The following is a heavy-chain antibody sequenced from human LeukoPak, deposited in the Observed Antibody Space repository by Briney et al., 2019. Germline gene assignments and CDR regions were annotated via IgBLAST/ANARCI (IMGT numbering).Heavy chain of an antibody. CDR1: GFTFSSYG. Sequence: GGSLRLSCAASGFTFSSYGMHWVRQAPGKGLEWVAFIRYDGSNTYYADSVKGRFTISRDNSKNTLYLQMNSLRAEDTAVYYCAKDRGDIVVVPAAIPLDTFDYWGQGTLVTVSS. J-gene: IGHJ4*02. CDR2: IRYDGSNT. D-gene: IGHD2-2*01. V-gene: IGHV3-30*02. CDR3: AKDRGDIVVVPAAIPLDTFDY.